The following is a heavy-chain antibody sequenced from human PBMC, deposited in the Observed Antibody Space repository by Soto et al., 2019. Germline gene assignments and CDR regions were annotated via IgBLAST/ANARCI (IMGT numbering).Heavy chain of an antibody. D-gene: IGHD6-25*01. Sequence: TLSLTCSVSGGSIISVGHYWACIRQQPGKGLEWIGYIYYSGSTDYNPSLKSRVTISVDRSKNQFSLNLSSVTAADTAIYYCARESGGYDSSTRYGLDVWGQGTTVTVSS. CDR2: IYYSGST. CDR1: GGSIISVGHY. J-gene: IGHJ6*02. V-gene: IGHV4-31*03. CDR3: ARESGGYDSSTRYGLDV.